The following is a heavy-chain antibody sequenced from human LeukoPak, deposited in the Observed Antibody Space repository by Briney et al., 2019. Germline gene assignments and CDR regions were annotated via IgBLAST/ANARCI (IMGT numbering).Heavy chain of an antibody. CDR2: INHSGST. J-gene: IGHJ4*02. Sequence: SETLSLTCAVYGGSFSGYHWSWIRQPPGKGLEWIGEINHSGSTNYNPSLKSRVTISVDTSKNQFSLKLSSVTAAYTAVYYCARGRLDCGLYYYDCSGCALIADYWGQGTLVTVSS. CDR1: GGSFSGYH. V-gene: IGHV4-34*01. CDR3: ARGRLDCGLYYYDCSGCALIADY. D-gene: IGHD3-22*01.